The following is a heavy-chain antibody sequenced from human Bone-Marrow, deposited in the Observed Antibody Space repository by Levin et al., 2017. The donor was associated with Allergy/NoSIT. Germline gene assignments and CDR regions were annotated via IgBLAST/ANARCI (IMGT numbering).Heavy chain of an antibody. CDR1: GFTFSGYA. J-gene: IGHJ5*02. Sequence: HTGGSLRLSCTASGFTFSGYAMSWVRQAPGKGLEWVSAISGSGVITYFADSVKGRFTISRDNSKNTLFLQMSSLRAEDTAVYYCAKAQIEAAGPGPTNWFDPWGQGTLVTVSS. CDR2: ISGSGVIT. V-gene: IGHV3-23*01. D-gene: IGHD6-13*01. CDR3: AKAQIEAAGPGPTNWFDP.